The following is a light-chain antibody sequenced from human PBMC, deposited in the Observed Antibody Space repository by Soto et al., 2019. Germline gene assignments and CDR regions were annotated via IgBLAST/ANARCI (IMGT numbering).Light chain of an antibody. J-gene: IGKJ1*01. CDR1: QSISSSY. V-gene: IGKV3-20*01. Sequence: ELVLTQSPGTRSLSPGERASLSGRASQSISSSYLAWYQQKPGQAPRLLVYGASSRATGIPDRFSGSGSGTDSTLTVRRLQPEDFAVYYCQQYGSPRTFGQGTKVDIK. CDR2: GAS. CDR3: QQYGSPRT.